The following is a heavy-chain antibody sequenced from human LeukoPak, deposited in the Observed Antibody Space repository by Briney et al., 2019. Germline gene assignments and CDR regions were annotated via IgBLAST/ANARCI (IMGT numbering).Heavy chain of an antibody. V-gene: IGHV4-59*01. CDR3: ARGPYTGFDY. CDR2: IYYSGNT. D-gene: IGHD2-2*02. CDR1: GGSISSYY. J-gene: IGHJ4*02. Sequence: ASETLSLTCTVSGGSISSYYWSWIRQPPGKGLEWIGYIYYSGNTNYNPSLKSRVTISVDTSKNQFSLKLSSVTAADTAVYYCARGPYTGFDYWGQGTLVTVSS.